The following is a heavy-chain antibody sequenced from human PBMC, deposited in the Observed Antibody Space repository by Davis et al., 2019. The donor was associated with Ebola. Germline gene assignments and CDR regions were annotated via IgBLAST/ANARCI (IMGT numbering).Heavy chain of an antibody. V-gene: IGHV1-2*04. Sequence: ASVKVSCRASGYTFTGYYMHWVRQAPGQGLEWMGWINPNSGGTNYAQKFQGWVTMTRDTSISTAYMELSRLRSDDTAVYYCARDSIVATIYNYYYYYGMDVWGQGTTVTVSS. CDR2: INPNSGGT. CDR3: ARDSIVATIYNYYYYYGMDV. J-gene: IGHJ6*02. CDR1: GYTFTGYY. D-gene: IGHD5-12*01.